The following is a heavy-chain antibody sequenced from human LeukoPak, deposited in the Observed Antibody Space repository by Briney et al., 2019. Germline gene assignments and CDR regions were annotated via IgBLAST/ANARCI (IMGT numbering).Heavy chain of an antibody. CDR3: TTGIRGD. V-gene: IGHV3-15*04. CDR2: IASKTDGGAT. J-gene: IGHJ4*02. D-gene: IGHD3-10*01. CDR1: GLTVTNAW. Sequence: KSGGSLRLSCSASGLTVTNAWMSWVRQAPGEGLDWVGRIASKTDGGATDYAAPVKGRFTISRDDSKNTLNLQMNSLKTEDTAAYYCTTGIRGDWGQGTLVTVSS.